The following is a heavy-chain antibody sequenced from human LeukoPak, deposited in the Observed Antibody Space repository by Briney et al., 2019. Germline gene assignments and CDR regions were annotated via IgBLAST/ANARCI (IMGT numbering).Heavy chain of an antibody. J-gene: IGHJ4*02. Sequence: GGSLRLSCAASGFTYTKHAMHWVRQAPGKGLEWVAVISYDGSNKKYADSVKGRFTISRDNSKNTLYLQMNSLRAEDTAVYYCAKVFYSSSWYYFDYWGQGTLVTVSS. CDR2: ISYDGSNK. V-gene: IGHV3-30*04. D-gene: IGHD6-13*01. CDR1: GFTYTKHA. CDR3: AKVFYSSSWYYFDY.